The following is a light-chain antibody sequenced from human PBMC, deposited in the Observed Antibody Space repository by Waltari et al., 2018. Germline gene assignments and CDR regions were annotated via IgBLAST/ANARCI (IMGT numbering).Light chain of an antibody. Sequence: DIVMTQSPDSLLVSLGERATITCRSSQSVLHSSSDRDLLAWYQQRPGQPPRLLVYWASTRESGVPDRFSGSGSGTDFTLTIHSLQPEDVALYYCQQYYSTPWTFGQGTKVEIK. CDR2: WAS. J-gene: IGKJ1*01. CDR1: QSVLHSSSDRDL. CDR3: QQYYSTPWT. V-gene: IGKV4-1*01.